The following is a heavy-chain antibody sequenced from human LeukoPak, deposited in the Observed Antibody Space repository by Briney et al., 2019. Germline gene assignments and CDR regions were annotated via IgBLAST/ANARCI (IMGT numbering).Heavy chain of an antibody. J-gene: IGHJ4*02. Sequence: VASVKVSCKASGYTFTGYYMHWVRQAPGQGLEWMGRINPNSGGTNYAQKFQGWVTMTRDTSISTAYMELSRLRSDDTAVYYCARGSLGARSNYVGARHYYFDYWGQGTLVTVYS. CDR2: INPNSGGT. CDR3: ARGSLGARSNYVGARHYYFDY. CDR1: GYTFTGYY. V-gene: IGHV1-2*04. D-gene: IGHD4-11*01.